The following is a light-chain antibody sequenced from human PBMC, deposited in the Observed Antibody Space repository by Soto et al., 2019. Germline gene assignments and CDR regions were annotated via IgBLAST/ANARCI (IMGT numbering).Light chain of an antibody. CDR3: QQYGGVPYT. Sequence: EIVLTQSPATLSLSPGERATLSCRASQSVSNYLAWYQQRLGQAPRLLIYGASSGATGIPDRFSGSGSGTDFTLTISRLEPEDFAIYYCQQYGGVPYTFGQGTKVDIK. CDR1: QSVSNY. J-gene: IGKJ2*01. CDR2: GAS. V-gene: IGKV3-20*01.